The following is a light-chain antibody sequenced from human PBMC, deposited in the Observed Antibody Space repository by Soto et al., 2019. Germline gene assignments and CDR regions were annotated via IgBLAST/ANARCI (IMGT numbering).Light chain of an antibody. Sequence: DILMTQSPSTVSASVGDGVTITCRASQSISTWLAWYQQKPGQAPNLLIYDASTLESGGPSGFSGSGSATEFTLTISSLQPDDSATYYCQQYNSYPYTFGQGTKLEIK. CDR1: QSISTW. V-gene: IGKV1-5*01. CDR2: DAS. J-gene: IGKJ2*01. CDR3: QQYNSYPYT.